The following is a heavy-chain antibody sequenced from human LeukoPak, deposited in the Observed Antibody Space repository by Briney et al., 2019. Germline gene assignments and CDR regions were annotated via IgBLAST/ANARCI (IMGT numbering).Heavy chain of an antibody. CDR3: ARDRLSLGAFDI. Sequence: PSQTLSLTCTVSGGSINTVSYYWVWIRQAPEKGLEWIGSVYSRGSIYSNPSLRSRVTISLDTSTNQFSLNLSSVTVADTALYYCARDRLSLGAFDIWSPGTTVVVSS. J-gene: IGHJ3*02. D-gene: IGHD3-16*01. CDR1: GGSINTVSYY. V-gene: IGHV4-39*07. CDR2: VYSRGSI.